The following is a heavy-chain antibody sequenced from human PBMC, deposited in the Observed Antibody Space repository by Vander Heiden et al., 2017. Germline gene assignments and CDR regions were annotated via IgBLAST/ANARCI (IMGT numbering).Heavy chain of an antibody. D-gene: IGHD5-18*01. CDR3: ARGHSYGNFDY. V-gene: IGHV3-30*04. CDR1: GFTFSRYA. J-gene: IGHJ4*02. Sequence: QVQLVESGGGVVQPGRSLRLSCAASGFTFSRYAMHRVRHAPGKGVEWVAVISYDGSKKYYADSVKGRFNIPRDNAKNTLYMQMHRMRAEDTAVYYVARGHSYGNFDYWGQGTMVTVSS. CDR2: ISYDGSKK.